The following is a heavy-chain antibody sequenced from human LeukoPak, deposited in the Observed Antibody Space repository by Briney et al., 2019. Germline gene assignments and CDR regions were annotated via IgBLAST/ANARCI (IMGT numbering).Heavy chain of an antibody. CDR3: ARDRSPAPGRSYGRGHFDY. Sequence: ASVKVSCKASGYTFTTYYMHWVRQAPGQGLEWMGWINPNSGDTNYAQKFQGRVTMTRDTSINTAYMELSRLRSDDTAVYYCARDRSPAPGRSYGRGHFDYWGQGTLVTVSS. J-gene: IGHJ4*02. CDR2: INPNSGDT. CDR1: GYTFTTYY. V-gene: IGHV1-2*02. D-gene: IGHD5-18*01.